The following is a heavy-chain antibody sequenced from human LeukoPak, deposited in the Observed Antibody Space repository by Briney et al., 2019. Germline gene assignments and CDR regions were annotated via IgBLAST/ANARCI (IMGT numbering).Heavy chain of an antibody. CDR3: ASSRYGSGLSFPFY. J-gene: IGHJ4*02. CDR2: ISSNGGST. D-gene: IGHD6-19*01. Sequence: GGSLRLSCAASGFTFSSYAMHWVRQAPGKGLEYVSAISSNGGSTYYANSVKGRFTISRDNSKNTLYLQMGSLRAEDMAVYYCASSRYGSGLSFPFYWGQGTLVTVSS. V-gene: IGHV3-64*01. CDR1: GFTFSSYA.